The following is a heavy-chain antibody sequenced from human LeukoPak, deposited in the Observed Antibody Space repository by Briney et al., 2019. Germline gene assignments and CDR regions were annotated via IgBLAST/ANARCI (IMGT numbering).Heavy chain of an antibody. J-gene: IGHJ3*02. V-gene: IGHV5-51*01. Sequence: GESLKISCKGSGYSFTSYWIGWVRKMPGKGLEWMGIIYPGDSDTRYSPSFQGQVTISADKSISTAYLQWSSLKASDTAMYYCARPPYYYDSSGYNDAFDIWGQGTMVTVSS. CDR1: GYSFTSYW. CDR2: IYPGDSDT. D-gene: IGHD3-22*01. CDR3: ARPPYYYDSSGYNDAFDI.